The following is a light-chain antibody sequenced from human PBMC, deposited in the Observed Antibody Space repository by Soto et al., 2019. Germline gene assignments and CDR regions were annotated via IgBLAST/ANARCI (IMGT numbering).Light chain of an antibody. CDR1: SSDVGGYNY. Sequence: HSALTQPASVSGSPGQSITISCTGTSSDVGGYNYVSWYQQHPGKVPKLMIYEVSNRPSGVSNRFSGSKSGNTASLTISGLQAEDEADYYCSSFTSMSSLVFGGGTKLTVL. CDR3: SSFTSMSSLV. J-gene: IGLJ3*02. CDR2: EVS. V-gene: IGLV2-14*01.